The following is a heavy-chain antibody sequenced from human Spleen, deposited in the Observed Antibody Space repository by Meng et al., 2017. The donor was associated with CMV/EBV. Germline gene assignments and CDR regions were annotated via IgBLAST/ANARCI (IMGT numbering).Heavy chain of an antibody. Sequence: FDAYVMGCVRQVPGEGLEWVSGIDWSGRKAGYGDSVRGRFTISRDNAKNSLYLQMNSLRAEDTALYYCARDPRISIFGLVTAFDYWGQGTLVTVSS. V-gene: IGHV3-20*03. CDR1: FDAYV. CDR2: IDWSGRKA. CDR3: ARDPRISIFGLVTAFDY. D-gene: IGHD3/OR15-3a*01. J-gene: IGHJ4*02.